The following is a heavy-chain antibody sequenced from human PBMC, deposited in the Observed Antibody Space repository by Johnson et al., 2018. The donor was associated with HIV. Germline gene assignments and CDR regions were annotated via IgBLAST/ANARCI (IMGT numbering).Heavy chain of an antibody. J-gene: IGHJ3*02. V-gene: IGHV3-53*01. D-gene: IGHD3-3*01. CDR3: GRGGRVVMEDVFGI. CDR2: IYSGGST. Sequence: VQLVEYGGDLIQPGGSLRLSCAASGFTVSSNYMTWVRQAPGKGLEWVSVIYSGGSTYYADSVKGRFTISRDDAKNLLFLQMNSLTADDTAVYYCGRGGRVVMEDVFGIWGQGTMVTVSS. CDR1: GFTVSSNY.